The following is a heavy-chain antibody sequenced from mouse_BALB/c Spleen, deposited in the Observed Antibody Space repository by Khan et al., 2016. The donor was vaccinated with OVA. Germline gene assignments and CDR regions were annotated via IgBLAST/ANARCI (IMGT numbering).Heavy chain of an antibody. CDR1: GYSFTSYW. V-gene: IGHV1-5*01. D-gene: IGHD2-2*01. CDR3: TRWGYWFAY. CDR2: IYPGNSDA. Sequence: VQLQQSGTVLARPGASVKMSCKTSGYSFTSYWMHWIKQRPGQGLEWIGAIYPGNSDANYNQKFKDKAKLTAGTSASTANMELSSLTDEDSAVYYCTRWGYWFAYWGQGTLVTVSA. J-gene: IGHJ3*01.